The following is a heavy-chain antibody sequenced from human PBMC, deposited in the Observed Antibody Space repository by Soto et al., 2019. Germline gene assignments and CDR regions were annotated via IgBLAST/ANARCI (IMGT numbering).Heavy chain of an antibody. V-gene: IGHV1-58*01. J-gene: IGHJ6*02. CDR1: GFTFTSSA. D-gene: IGHD3-3*01. Sequence: AASVKVSCKASGFTFTSSAVQWVRQARGQRLEWIGWIVVGSGNTNYAQKFQERVTITRDMSTSTAYMELSSLRSEDTAVYYCAADLRSGYYIPLHYYYYGMDVWGQGTTVTVSS. CDR3: AADLRSGYYIPLHYYYYGMDV. CDR2: IVVGSGNT.